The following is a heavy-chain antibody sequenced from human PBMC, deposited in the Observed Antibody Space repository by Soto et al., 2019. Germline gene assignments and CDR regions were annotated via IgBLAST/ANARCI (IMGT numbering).Heavy chain of an antibody. V-gene: IGHV2-5*01. CDR3: AHRHELGGFDI. J-gene: IGHJ3*02. D-gene: IGHD1-7*01. Sequence: QITLKESGPTLVKPTQTLTLTCTFSGFSLNTRAVGVVWIRQPPGKALEWLALINWNDDQCYSPSLKDRLTITKDTSKNHVVITMTNIDPVDTATYYCAHRHELGGFDIWGQGTTVTVSS. CDR1: GFSLNTRAVG. CDR2: INWNDDQ.